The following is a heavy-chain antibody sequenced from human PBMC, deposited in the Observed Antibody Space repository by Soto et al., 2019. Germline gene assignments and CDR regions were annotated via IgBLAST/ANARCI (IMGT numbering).Heavy chain of an antibody. D-gene: IGHD3-22*01. CDR2: IYPGDSDT. V-gene: IGHV5-51*01. CDR1: GYSFTSYW. J-gene: IGHJ4*02. CDR3: ARHPPTTLYDSSGYYTYYFDY. Sequence: PGESLKISCEGSGYSFTSYWIGWVRQMPGKGLEWMGIIYPGDSDTRYNPSFQGQVTISVDTSISTAYLQWNGLKASDTAMYYCARHPPTTLYDSSGYYTYYFDYWGQGTLVTVSS.